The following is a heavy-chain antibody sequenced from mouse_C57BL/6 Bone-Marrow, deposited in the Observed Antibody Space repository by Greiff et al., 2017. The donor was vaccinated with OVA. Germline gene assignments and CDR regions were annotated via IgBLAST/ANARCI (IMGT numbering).Heavy chain of an antibody. J-gene: IGHJ2*01. CDR3: AILDFDY. CDR2: INPNNGGT. V-gene: IGHV1-18*01. CDR1: GYTFTDYN. Sequence: EVKVVESGPELVKPGASVKIPCKASGYTFTDYNMDWVKQSHGKSLEWIGDINPNNGGTIYNQKFKGKATLTVDKSSSTAYMELCSLTSEDTAVYYCAILDFDYWGQGTTLTVSS.